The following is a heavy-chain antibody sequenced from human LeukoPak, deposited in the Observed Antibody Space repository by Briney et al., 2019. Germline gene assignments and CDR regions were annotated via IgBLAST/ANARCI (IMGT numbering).Heavy chain of an antibody. Sequence: GGSLRLSCATSGFTFSKHWMSWIRQAPGKGLEWVAKIKEDGSEKKYVESVKGRFTISRDNAENAVRLEVNSLRAEDTAVYYCTRMYLYESSGYRPSDYWGQGTLVTVSS. J-gene: IGHJ4*02. D-gene: IGHD3-22*01. CDR2: IKEDGSEK. CDR3: TRMYLYESSGYRPSDY. CDR1: GFTFSKHW. V-gene: IGHV3-7*01.